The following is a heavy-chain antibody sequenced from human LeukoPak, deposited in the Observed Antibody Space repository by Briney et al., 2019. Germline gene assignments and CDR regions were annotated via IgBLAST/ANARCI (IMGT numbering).Heavy chain of an antibody. Sequence: SATLSLTCTVSGGSISSYYWTWIRQPPGKGLEWIGYIYYSGSTKYNPSLKNRVTISVDTSKNQFSLNLTSVTAADTAIYYCARLSYYYDSSESDIWSQGTMVTVSS. V-gene: IGHV4-59*08. CDR2: IYYSGST. D-gene: IGHD3-22*01. CDR1: GGSISSYY. J-gene: IGHJ3*02. CDR3: ARLSYYYDSSESDI.